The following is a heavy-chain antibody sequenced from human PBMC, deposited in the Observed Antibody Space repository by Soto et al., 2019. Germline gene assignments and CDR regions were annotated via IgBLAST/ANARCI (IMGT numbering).Heavy chain of an antibody. Sequence: PSQTLSLTCAISGDSVSSNSAAWNWIRQSPSRGLEWLGRTYYRSKWYNDYAVSVKSQITINPDTSKNQFSLQLNSVTPEDTAVYYCARVPHYYGSGSYTYYYYYGMDVWGQGTTVTVSS. CDR2: TYYRSKWYN. D-gene: IGHD3-10*01. V-gene: IGHV6-1*01. J-gene: IGHJ6*02. CDR1: GDSVSSNSAA. CDR3: ARVPHYYGSGSYTYYYYYGMDV.